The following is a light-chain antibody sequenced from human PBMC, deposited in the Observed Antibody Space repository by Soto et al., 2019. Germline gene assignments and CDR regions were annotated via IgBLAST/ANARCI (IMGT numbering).Light chain of an antibody. Sequence: DIQMTQSPSSLSASVGDRVAITCRASQSISNYLNWYQQKPGKDPKRLIYVASSLSSGVPSRFSGSGSGTDFTLTISSLQPEDFATYYCQQYNSYPWTFGQGTKVDIK. V-gene: IGKV1-39*01. CDR1: QSISNY. CDR2: VAS. CDR3: QQYNSYPWT. J-gene: IGKJ1*01.